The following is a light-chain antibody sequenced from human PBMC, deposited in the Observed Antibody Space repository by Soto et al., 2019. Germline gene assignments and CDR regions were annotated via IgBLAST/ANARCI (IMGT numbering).Light chain of an antibody. CDR3: QTWGTSSHWV. CDR2: LNSDGSH. CDR1: SGHSSYA. V-gene: IGLV4-69*01. J-gene: IGLJ3*02. Sequence: QPVLTQSPSASASLGASVKLTCTLSSGHSSYAIAWHQQQPEKGPRYLMKLNSDGSHSKGDGIPDRFSGSSSGAERYLTISSVQSEDEADYYCQTWGTSSHWVFGGGTKVTVL.